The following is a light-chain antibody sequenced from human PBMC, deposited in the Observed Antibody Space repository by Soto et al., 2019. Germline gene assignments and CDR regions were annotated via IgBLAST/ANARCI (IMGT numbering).Light chain of an antibody. CDR2: EVS. CDR1: SSDIGSYNR. V-gene: IGLV2-18*02. Sequence: QSVLAQPPSVSGSPGQSVTISCTGTSSDIGSYNRVSWYQQPPGTAPKLMVYEVSNRPSGVPDRFSGSKSGNTASLTISGLQAEDEADYYCRSYTRSSTYLFGTGTKVTVL. CDR3: RSYTRSSTYL. J-gene: IGLJ1*01.